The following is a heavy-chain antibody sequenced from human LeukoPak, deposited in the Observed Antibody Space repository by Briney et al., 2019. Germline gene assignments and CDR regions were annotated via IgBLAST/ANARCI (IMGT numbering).Heavy chain of an antibody. D-gene: IGHD5-18*01. J-gene: IGHJ5*02. V-gene: IGHV3-48*01. CDR1: GFTFSSYI. CDR2: ISSSSSTI. Sequence: GGSLRLSCAASGFTFSSYIMNWVRQAPGKGLEWVSYISSSSSTIYYADSVKGRFTISRDNAKNSLYLQMNSLRAEDTAVYYCARDSTGYGYEEWSWGQGTLVTVSS. CDR3: ARDSTGYGYEEWS.